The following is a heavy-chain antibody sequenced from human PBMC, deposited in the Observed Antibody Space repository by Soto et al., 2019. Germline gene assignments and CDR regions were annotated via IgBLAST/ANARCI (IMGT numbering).Heavy chain of an antibody. V-gene: IGHV4-59*08. CDR1: AGSISRYS. J-gene: IGHJ4*02. D-gene: IGHD1-1*01. CDR3: VGHKVFTRQIDY. Sequence: QVQLQESGPGLVKPSETLSLTCTVSAGSISRYSWTWIRQSPGQGLEWIGDVLYSGHTNYNPSLGSRLTISVDTSKSQFSLKLNSVTAADTAVYYCVGHKVFTRQIDYWGQGTLVTVSS. CDR2: VLYSGHT.